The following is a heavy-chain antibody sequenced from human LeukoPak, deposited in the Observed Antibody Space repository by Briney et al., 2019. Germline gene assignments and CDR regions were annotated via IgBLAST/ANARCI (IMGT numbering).Heavy chain of an antibody. CDR2: ISFDGSKK. CDR1: GFIFTNYG. Sequence: GGSLRLSCVVSGFIFTNYGMHWVRQAPGKGLEWVADISFDGSKKYYADYVNGRFTISRDNSKNTLYLQMSSLTAEDTAVYYCARPATYTSGVHAFDLWCQGTMVTISS. D-gene: IGHD1-26*01. CDR3: ARPATYTSGVHAFDL. J-gene: IGHJ3*01. V-gene: IGHV3-33*01.